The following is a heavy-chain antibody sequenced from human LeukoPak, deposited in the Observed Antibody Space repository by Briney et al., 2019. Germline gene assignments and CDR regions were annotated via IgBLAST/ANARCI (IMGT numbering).Heavy chain of an antibody. D-gene: IGHD5-24*01. CDR2: ISGSGGST. CDR1: GFTLSSYA. Sequence: GGSLRLSCAASGFTLSSYAMSWVRQAPGKGLEWVSAISGSGGSTYYADSVKGRFTISRDNSKNTLYLQMHSLRAEDTAVYYCARDDSTWLQSHDYWGQGTLVTVSS. CDR3: ARDDSTWLQSHDY. V-gene: IGHV3-23*01. J-gene: IGHJ4*02.